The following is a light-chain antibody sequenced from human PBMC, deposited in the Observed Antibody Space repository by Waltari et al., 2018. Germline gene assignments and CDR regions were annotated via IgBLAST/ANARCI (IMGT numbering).Light chain of an antibody. Sequence: QLVLTQSPSASASLGASVKLTCTLSSGHSSYAIACHQQQPEKGPRYLMKLNSDGSHSKGDVIPDRFSGSSSGAERYLTISSLQSEDEADYYCQTWGTGIRVFGGGTKLTVL. CDR2: LNSDGSH. CDR3: QTWGTGIRV. J-gene: IGLJ3*02. CDR1: SGHSSYA. V-gene: IGLV4-69*01.